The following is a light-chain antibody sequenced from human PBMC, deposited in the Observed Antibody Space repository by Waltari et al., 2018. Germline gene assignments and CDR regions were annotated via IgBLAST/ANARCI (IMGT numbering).Light chain of an antibody. J-gene: IGLJ3*02. V-gene: IGLV1-47*01. Sequence: QSVLTQPHPPSVTPAQRVTTPFSGSRSNIGSNYAYWYQQLPGTAPKLLIYRNNQRPSGVPDRFSGSKSGTSASLAISGLRSEDEADYYCAAWDDSLSGRVFGGGTKVTVL. CDR1: RSNIGSNY. CDR3: AAWDDSLSGRV. CDR2: RNN.